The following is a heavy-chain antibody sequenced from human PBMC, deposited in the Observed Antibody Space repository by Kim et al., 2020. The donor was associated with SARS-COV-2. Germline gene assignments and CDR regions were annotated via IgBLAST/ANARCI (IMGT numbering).Heavy chain of an antibody. CDR1: GGSVSSGSYY. J-gene: IGHJ3*02. Sequence: SETLSLTCTVSGGSVSSGSYYWSWIRQPPGKGLEWIGYIYYSGSTNYNPSLKSRVTIAVDTSKNQFSLKLSSVTAADTAVYDCARGHIVVVTAIREGDAFDIWGQVTMVTVSS. V-gene: IGHV4-61*01. CDR3: ARGHIVVVTAIREGDAFDI. CDR2: IYYSGST. D-gene: IGHD2-21*02.